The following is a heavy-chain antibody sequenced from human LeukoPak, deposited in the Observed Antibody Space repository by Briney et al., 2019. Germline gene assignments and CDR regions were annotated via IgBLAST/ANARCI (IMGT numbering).Heavy chain of an antibody. CDR2: IYHSGST. D-gene: IGHD3-10*01. CDR3: ASSGSYFQADY. J-gene: IGHJ4*02. V-gene: IGHV4-38-2*02. Sequence: SETLSLTCTVSGYSTSSGYYWGWIRQPPGKGLEWIGSIYHSGSTYYNPSLKSRVTISVDTSKNQFSLKLSSVTAADTAVYYCASSGSYFQADYWRQGTLVTVSS. CDR1: GYSTSSGYY.